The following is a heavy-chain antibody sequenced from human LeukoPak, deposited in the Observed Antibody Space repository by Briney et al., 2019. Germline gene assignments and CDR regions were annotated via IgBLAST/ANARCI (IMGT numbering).Heavy chain of an antibody. D-gene: IGHD6-13*01. CDR3: ARATGTTIGYSSSWYDWFDP. J-gene: IGHJ5*02. CDR2: IIPIFGTA. V-gene: IGHV1-69*06. Sequence: GASVKVSCKASGGTFSSYAISWVRQAPGQGLEWMGGIIPIFGTANYAQKFQGRVTITADKSTSTAYMELSSLRSEDTAVYYCARATGTTIGYSSSWYDWFDPWGQGTLVTVSS. CDR1: GGTFSSYA.